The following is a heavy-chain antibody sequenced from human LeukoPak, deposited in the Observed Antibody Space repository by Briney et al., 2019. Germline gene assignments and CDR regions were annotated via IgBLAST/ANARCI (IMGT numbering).Heavy chain of an antibody. Sequence: PSETLSLTCTVSGGSISSYYWSWIRQPPGKGLEWIGYIYYSGSTNYNLSLKSRVTISVDTSKNQFSLKLTSVTAADTAVYYCARHGYSSGSGYFDLWGRGTLVTVSS. CDR2: IYYSGST. CDR3: ARHGYSSGSGYFDL. J-gene: IGHJ2*01. D-gene: IGHD5-18*01. CDR1: GGSISSYY. V-gene: IGHV4-59*08.